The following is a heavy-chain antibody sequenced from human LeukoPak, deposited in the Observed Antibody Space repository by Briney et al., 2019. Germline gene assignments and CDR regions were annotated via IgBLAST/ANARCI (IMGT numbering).Heavy chain of an antibody. J-gene: IGHJ5*02. Sequence: SETLSLTCTVSGFSLSSGYYWGWIRQPPGKGLEWIGSIYHGGSTHYNPSLKSQVTLSVDTSKNQFSLNLTSVTAADTAVYYCARTYYYGSGSSYFDPWGQGTLVTVSS. CDR2: IYHGGST. D-gene: IGHD3-10*01. CDR1: GFSLSSGYY. CDR3: ARTYYYGSGSSYFDP. V-gene: IGHV4-38-2*02.